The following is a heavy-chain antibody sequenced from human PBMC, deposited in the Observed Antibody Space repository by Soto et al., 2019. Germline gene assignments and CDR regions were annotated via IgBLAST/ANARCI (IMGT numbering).Heavy chain of an antibody. J-gene: IGHJ4*02. D-gene: IGHD1-26*01. V-gene: IGHV1-24*01. Sequence: ASVKVSCKVSGYTLIELSMQWVRQAPGKGLEWMGGFDPEDGKTTSAQKFQGRVTVTEDTSTDTAYMELSSLRSEDTAVYYCARDLSGSYTGPDYWGQGTLVTVSS. CDR3: ARDLSGSYTGPDY. CDR2: FDPEDGKT. CDR1: GYTLIELS.